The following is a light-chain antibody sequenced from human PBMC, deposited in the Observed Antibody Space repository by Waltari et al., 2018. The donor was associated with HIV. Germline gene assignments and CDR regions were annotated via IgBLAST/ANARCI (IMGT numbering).Light chain of an antibody. J-gene: IGLJ3*02. V-gene: IGLV3-25*03. CDR3: QSTDRSGTWV. CDR2: KET. CDR1: ELPTRY. Sequence: YELTQPPSVSVSPGQTARITCSGSELPTRYSHWFRQKPGQPPILLIYKETERPSGISQRFSASKSGTTVTLTINEVQAEDEADYLCQSTDRSGTWVFGGGTRLAVL.